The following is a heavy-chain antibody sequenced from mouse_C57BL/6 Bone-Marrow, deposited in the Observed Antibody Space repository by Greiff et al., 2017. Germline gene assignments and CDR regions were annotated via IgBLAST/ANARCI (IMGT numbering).Heavy chain of an antibody. Sequence: EVQLQQSGAELVKPGASVKLSCTASGFTIKDYYMHWVKQRPEQGLEWIGRIDPEDGETKYAPKFPGKATITADTSSNTAYLQLSSLTSEDTAVYYCARDYGSSAAWFAYWGQGTLVTVSA. CDR2: IDPEDGET. D-gene: IGHD1-1*01. J-gene: IGHJ3*01. V-gene: IGHV14-2*01. CDR3: ARDYGSSAAWFAY. CDR1: GFTIKDYY.